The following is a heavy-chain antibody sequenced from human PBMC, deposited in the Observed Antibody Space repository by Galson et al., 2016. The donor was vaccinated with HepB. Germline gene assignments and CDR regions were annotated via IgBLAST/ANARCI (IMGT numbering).Heavy chain of an antibody. V-gene: IGHV3-30*18. CDR2: ISYDGSNK. D-gene: IGHD4-11*01. J-gene: IGHJ4*02. CDR1: GFIFGNYA. Sequence: SLRLSCAASGFIFGNYAMTWVRQAPGKGLEWVAFISYDGSNKKYADTVKGRFTISRDNSKKTLYLQMNSLRAEDTAVYYCAKSGPYGNHYFDYWGQGTLVTVSS. CDR3: AKSGPYGNHYFDY.